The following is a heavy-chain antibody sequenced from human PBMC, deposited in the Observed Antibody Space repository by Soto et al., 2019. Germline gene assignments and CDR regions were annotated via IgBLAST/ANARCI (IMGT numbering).Heavy chain of an antibody. V-gene: IGHV3-15*01. J-gene: IGHJ4*02. CDR3: TILGDILTGYSY. CDR1: GFTFSNAW. Sequence: GGSLRLSCAASGFTFSNAWMSWVRQAPGKGLEWVGRIKSKTDGGTTDYAAPVKGRFTNSREDSKNTLYLQMNSVKTYDTAVYYCTILGDILTGYSYWGQGTLVTVSS. CDR2: IKSKTDGGTT. D-gene: IGHD3-9*01.